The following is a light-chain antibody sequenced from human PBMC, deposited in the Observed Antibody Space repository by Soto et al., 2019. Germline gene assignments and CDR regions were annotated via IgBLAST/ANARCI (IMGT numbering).Light chain of an antibody. CDR1: QSISSW. CDR2: DAS. V-gene: IGKV1-5*01. Sequence: DIQMTQSPSTLSASVGDRVTITCRASQSISSWLAWYQQKPGKAPKLLIYDASSLESGDPSRFSGSGSGTAFTLTCSSLQPDDFAIYYCQQYNSYSWTFGQGTKVEIK. CDR3: QQYNSYSWT. J-gene: IGKJ1*01.